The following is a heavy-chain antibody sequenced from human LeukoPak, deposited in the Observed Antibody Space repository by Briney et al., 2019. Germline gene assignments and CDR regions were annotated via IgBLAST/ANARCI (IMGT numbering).Heavy chain of an antibody. D-gene: IGHD6-13*01. J-gene: IGHJ4*02. CDR1: GGSISSINYY. CDR3: ECSSSWYPILFDY. Sequence: SQTLSLTCSVSGGSISSINYYSGWIRQPPGKGLEWIGSFHYTGSTFYNPSLKSRVSMSVDTSKNQFSLKLSSVTAADTAVYYCECSSSWYPILFDYWGQGTLVTVSS. CDR2: FHYTGST. V-gene: IGHV4-39*01.